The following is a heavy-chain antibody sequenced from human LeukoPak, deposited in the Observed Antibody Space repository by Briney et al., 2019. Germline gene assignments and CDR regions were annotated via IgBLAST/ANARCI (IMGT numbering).Heavy chain of an antibody. CDR3: AKDCSSTSCLEAFDI. J-gene: IGHJ3*02. V-gene: IGHV3-30*02. CDR1: EFTFSSYG. D-gene: IGHD2-2*01. Sequence: PGGSLRLSCAASEFTFSSYGMHWVRQAPGKGLEWVAFIRYDGSNKYYADSVKGRSTISRDNSKNTLYLQMNSLRAEDTAVYYCAKDCSSTSCLEAFDIWGQGTMVTVSS. CDR2: IRYDGSNK.